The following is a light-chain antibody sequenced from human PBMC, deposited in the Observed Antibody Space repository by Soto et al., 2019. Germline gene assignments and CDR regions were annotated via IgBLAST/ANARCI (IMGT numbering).Light chain of an antibody. J-gene: IGKJ1*01. CDR3: QQYGTSPRT. V-gene: IGKV3-20*01. CDR2: GVS. CDR1: QSVRYNY. Sequence: EIVLTQSPGTLSLSPGEGATLSCRASQSVRYNYLAWYQQKPGQAPRLLIYGVSTRATGIPDRFSGSGSGTDFTLTISRLDPEDFAVYXCQQYGTSPRTFGQGTKVDIK.